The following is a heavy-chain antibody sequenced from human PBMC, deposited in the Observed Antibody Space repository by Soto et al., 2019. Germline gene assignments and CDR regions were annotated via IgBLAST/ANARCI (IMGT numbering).Heavy chain of an antibody. CDR1: GGSLSSGGYY. CDR2: IYYSGST. J-gene: IGHJ4*02. CDR3: ARVDITGTSKDY. Sequence: TLCHPCTVSGGSLSSGGYYWRWIRQDPGKGLEWIGYIYYSGSTYYNPSLKSRVTISVDTSKNQFSLKLSSVTAADTAVYYCARVDITGTSKDYWGQGXLVTVYS. D-gene: IGHD1-7*01. V-gene: IGHV4-31*03.